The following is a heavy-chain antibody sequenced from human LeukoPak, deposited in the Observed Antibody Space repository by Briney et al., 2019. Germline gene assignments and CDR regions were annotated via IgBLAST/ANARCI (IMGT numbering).Heavy chain of an antibody. CDR3: AKERRYYSGSGSYSYFNY. Sequence: PGGSLRLSCAASGFTFSSYAMHWVRQAPGKGLQWVAVISYDGSDKYYADSVKGRFTISRDNSKNTLYLQMNSLKPEDTAVYYCAKERRYYSGSGSYSYFNYWGQGTLVTVSS. D-gene: IGHD3-10*01. CDR1: GFTFSSYA. V-gene: IGHV3-30*04. CDR2: ISYDGSDK. J-gene: IGHJ4*02.